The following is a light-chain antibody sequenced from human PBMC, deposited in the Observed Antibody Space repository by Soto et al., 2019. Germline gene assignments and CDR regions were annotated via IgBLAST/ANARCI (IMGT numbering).Light chain of an antibody. CDR1: SGHSSYA. J-gene: IGLJ1*01. Sequence: QLVLTQSPSASASLGASVKLTCTLSSGHSSYAIAWHQQQPEKGPRYLMKLNSDGSHSKGDGISDRFSGSSSGAERYLTISSLQSEDEADYYCQTWGTGPFVFGTGTKLTVL. V-gene: IGLV4-69*01. CDR2: LNSDGSH. CDR3: QTWGTGPFV.